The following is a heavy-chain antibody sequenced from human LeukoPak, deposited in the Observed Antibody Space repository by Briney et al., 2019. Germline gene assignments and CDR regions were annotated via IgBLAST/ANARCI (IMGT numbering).Heavy chain of an antibody. D-gene: IGHD5-12*01. CDR3: ARAMRSGYDY. Sequence: PGGSLRLSCAASGFTFSSYGMNWVRQAPGKGLEWVSYISSSSNTIYYADSEKGRFTMSRDNAKNSLYLQMNSLRDEDTAVYYCARAMRSGYDYWGQGTLVTVSS. CDR1: GFTFSSYG. CDR2: ISSSSNTI. J-gene: IGHJ4*02. V-gene: IGHV3-48*02.